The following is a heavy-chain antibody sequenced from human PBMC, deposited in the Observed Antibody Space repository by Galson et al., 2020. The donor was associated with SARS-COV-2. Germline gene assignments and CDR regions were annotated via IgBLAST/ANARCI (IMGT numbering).Heavy chain of an antibody. CDR3: ARGTPYYYDSSGYYSDY. Sequence: SETLSLTCTVSGGSISRYYWSWIRQPPGKGLEWIGYIYYSGSTNYNPSLKSRVTISVDTSKNQFSLKLSSVTAADTAVYYCARGTPYYYDSSGYYSDYWGQGTLVTVSS. V-gene: IGHV4-59*01. J-gene: IGHJ4*02. CDR1: GGSISRYY. CDR2: IYYSGST. D-gene: IGHD3-22*01.